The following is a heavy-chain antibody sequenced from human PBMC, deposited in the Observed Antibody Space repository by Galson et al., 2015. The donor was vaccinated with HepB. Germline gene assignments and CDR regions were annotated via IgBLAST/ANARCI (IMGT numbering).Heavy chain of an antibody. CDR1: GFIFSDYY. CDR3: ARPGYGDYVVAH. V-gene: IGHV3-11*01. CDR2: ISGSGDTI. Sequence: SLRLSCAPSGFIFSDYYMSWIRQAPGKGLEWVSYISGSGDTIYYADSVKGRFTISRDNAKESLYLQMNSLRVDDTAIYYCARPGYGDYVVAHWGQGTMVTVAS. D-gene: IGHD4-17*01. J-gene: IGHJ4*02.